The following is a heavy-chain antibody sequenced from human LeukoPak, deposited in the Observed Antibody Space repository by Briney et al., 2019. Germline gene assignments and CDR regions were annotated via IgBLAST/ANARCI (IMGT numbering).Heavy chain of an antibody. CDR1: GYSISSDYY. V-gene: IGHV4-38-2*02. CDR2: VSHSGST. J-gene: IGHJ5*02. D-gene: IGHD3-9*01. CDR3: ARGGPYYDILTGYFVGNWFDP. Sequence: SETLSLTCTVSGYSISSDYYWGWIRQPPGKGLEWIASVSHSGSTYYNPSLKSRVTISVDTSKNQFSLKLSSVTAADTAVYYCARGGPYYDILTGYFVGNWFDPWGQGTLVTVSS.